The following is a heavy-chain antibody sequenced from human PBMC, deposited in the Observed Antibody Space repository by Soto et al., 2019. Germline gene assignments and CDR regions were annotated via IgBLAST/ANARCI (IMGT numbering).Heavy chain of an antibody. V-gene: IGHV3-30*18. CDR3: AKSGYCSSTSCYSGWFDP. Sequence: GGSLRLSCAASGFTFSSYGMHWVRQAPGKGLEWVAVISYDGSNKYYADSVKGRFTISRDNSKNTLYLQMNSLRAEDTAVYYCAKSGYCSSTSCYSGWFDPWGQGTLVTSPQ. D-gene: IGHD2-2*01. CDR1: GFTFSSYG. J-gene: IGHJ5*02. CDR2: ISYDGSNK.